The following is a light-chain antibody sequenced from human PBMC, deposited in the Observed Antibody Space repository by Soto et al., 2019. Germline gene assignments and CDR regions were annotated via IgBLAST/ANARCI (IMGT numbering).Light chain of an antibody. Sequence: QSVLTQPPSASGTPGQRVTISCSGSSSNIGSNYVYWYQQLPGTAPKLLIYRNNQRPSGVPDRFSGSKSGTSASLAISGLRSEDEADYDCAAWDDSSWVFGGGTQLTVL. CDR3: AAWDDSSWV. J-gene: IGLJ3*02. CDR1: SSNIGSNY. V-gene: IGLV1-47*01. CDR2: RNN.